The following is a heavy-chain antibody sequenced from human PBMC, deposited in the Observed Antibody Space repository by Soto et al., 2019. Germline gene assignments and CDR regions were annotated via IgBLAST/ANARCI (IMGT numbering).Heavy chain of an antibody. J-gene: IGHJ3*02. CDR3: AKATATGGGAFDI. Sequence: GGSLRLSCASSGFICSSYDMSCVRQAPGKGLEWVSTILVDGRTFYVDSVKGRFTISRDSSQNTVYLQMNSLTAGDTALYYCAKATATGGGAFDICGQGTMVTVSS. V-gene: IGHV3-23*01. CDR2: ILVDGRT. D-gene: IGHD2-8*02. CDR1: GFICSSYD.